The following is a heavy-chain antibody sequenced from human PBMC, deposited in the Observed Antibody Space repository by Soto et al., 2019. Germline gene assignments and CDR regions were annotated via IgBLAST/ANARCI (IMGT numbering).Heavy chain of an antibody. J-gene: IGHJ6*02. CDR2: ISAYNGNT. CDR1: GFIFNNYA. V-gene: IGHV1-18*04. D-gene: IGHD2-8*01. Sequence: ASVKVSCKAFGFIFNNYAISWVRQAPGQGLEWMGWISAYNGNTNYAQKLQGRVTMTTDTSTSTAYMELRSLRSDDTAVNYCARDVSCTNGVCYGGPEGYYYYYGMDVWGQGTTVTVSS. CDR3: ARDVSCTNGVCYGGPEGYYYYYGMDV.